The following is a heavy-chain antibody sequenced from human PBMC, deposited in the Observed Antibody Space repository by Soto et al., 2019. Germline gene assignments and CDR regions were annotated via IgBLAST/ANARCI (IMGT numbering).Heavy chain of an antibody. V-gene: IGHV4-39*07. CDR1: GVSISSSSYY. Sequence: PSETLSLTCTVSGVSISSSSYYWGWIRQPPGKGLEWIGSIYYSGSTNYNPSLKSRVTISVDTSKNQFSLKLSSVTAADTAVYYCARDRGYYGSGIAFGGFDPWGQGTLVTVSS. CDR2: IYYSGST. CDR3: ARDRGYYGSGIAFGGFDP. J-gene: IGHJ5*02. D-gene: IGHD3-10*01.